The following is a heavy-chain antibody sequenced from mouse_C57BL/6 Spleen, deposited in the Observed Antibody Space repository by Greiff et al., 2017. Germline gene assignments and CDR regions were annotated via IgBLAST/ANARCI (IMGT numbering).Heavy chain of an antibody. V-gene: IGHV5-6*01. D-gene: IGHD2-1*01. CDR2: ISSGGSYT. CDR1: GFTFSSYG. Sequence: EVQLQESGGDLVKPGGSLKLSCAASGFTFSSYGMSWVRQTPDKRLEWVATISSGGSYTYYPDSVKGRFTISRDNAKNTLYLQMSSLKSEDTAMYYCAIYYGNRFAYWGQGTLVTVSA. J-gene: IGHJ3*01. CDR3: AIYYGNRFAY.